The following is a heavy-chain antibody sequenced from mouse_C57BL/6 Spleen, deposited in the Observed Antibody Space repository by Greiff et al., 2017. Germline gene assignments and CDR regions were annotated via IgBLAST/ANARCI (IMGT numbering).Heavy chain of an antibody. D-gene: IGHD1-1*01. Sequence: QVQLQQPGAELVKPGASVKLSCKASGYTFTSYWMHWVKQRPGQGLEWIGMIHPNSGSTNYNEKFKSKATLTVDKSSSTAYMQLSRLTSEVSEVYDCERRPGGSSGWFAYWGKGTLVTVSA. V-gene: IGHV1-64*01. CDR2: IHPNSGST. CDR3: ERRPGGSSGWFAY. CDR1: GYTFTSYW. J-gene: IGHJ3*01.